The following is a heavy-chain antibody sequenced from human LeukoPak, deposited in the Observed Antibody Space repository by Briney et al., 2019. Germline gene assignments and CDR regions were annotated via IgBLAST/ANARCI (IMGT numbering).Heavy chain of an antibody. Sequence: PGGSLRLSCAASGFTFSGYAMHWVRQAPGKGLEWVAVISNDGSNKYYADSVKGRFTISRDNSKNTLYLKMDSLRAEDTAVYYCAKKKQLGTGDAFDIWGQGTMVTVSS. CDR3: AKKKQLGTGDAFDI. CDR1: GFTFSGYA. CDR2: ISNDGSNK. V-gene: IGHV3-30*04. D-gene: IGHD5-18*01. J-gene: IGHJ3*02.